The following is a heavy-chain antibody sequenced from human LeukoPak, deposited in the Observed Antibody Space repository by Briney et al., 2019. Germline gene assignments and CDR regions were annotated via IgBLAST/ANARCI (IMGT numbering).Heavy chain of an antibody. CDR3: AKDAYYGSSGLFGIDY. Sequence: GGSLRPSCAASGFTFSNYGMHWVRQAPGKGLEWVALISYDGSNKFYADSVKGRFTISRDNSKNTLYLQMNSLRAEDTAVYYCAKDAYYGSSGLFGIDYWGQGTLVTVSS. J-gene: IGHJ4*02. CDR2: ISYDGSNK. D-gene: IGHD3-22*01. CDR1: GFTFSNYG. V-gene: IGHV3-30*18.